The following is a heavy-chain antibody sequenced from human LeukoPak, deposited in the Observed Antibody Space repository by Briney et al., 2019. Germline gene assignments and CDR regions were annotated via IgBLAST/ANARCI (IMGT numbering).Heavy chain of an antibody. V-gene: IGHV3-30*02. CDR3: AKAGIYCSSTSCYYYMDV. J-gene: IGHJ6*03. CDR2: IRYDGSNK. CDR1: GFTFSSYG. Sequence: GGSLTLSCAASGFTFSSYGMHCVRQAPGRGLEWVAFIRYDGSNKYYADSVKGRFTISRDNSKNTLYLQMNSLRAEDTAVYYCAKAGIYCSSTSCYYYMDVWGKGTTVTISS. D-gene: IGHD2-2*01.